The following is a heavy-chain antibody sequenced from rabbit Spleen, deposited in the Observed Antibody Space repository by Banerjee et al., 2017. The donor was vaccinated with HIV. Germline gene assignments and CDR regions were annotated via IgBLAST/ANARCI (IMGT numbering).Heavy chain of an antibody. CDR2: IYTGSDNT. J-gene: IGHJ4*01. Sequence: QEQLEESGGDLVKPEGSLTLTCTSSGFSFSSYWICWVRQAPGKGLEWIGCIYTGSDNTYYANWAKGRFTISKTSSTTVTLQMTSLTAADTATYFYARGLDSNNALWGPGTLVTVS. CDR1: GFSFSSYW. V-gene: IGHV1S45*01. CDR3: ARGLDSNNAL.